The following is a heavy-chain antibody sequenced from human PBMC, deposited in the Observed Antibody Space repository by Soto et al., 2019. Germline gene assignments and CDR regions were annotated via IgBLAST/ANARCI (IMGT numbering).Heavy chain of an antibody. V-gene: IGHV4-4*07. CDR2: IYTSGNT. J-gene: IGHJ5*02. CDR1: GDSISSYY. CDR3: VRQERHASWFDP. Sequence: SETLSLTCTVSGDSISSYYWSWIRQPAGKGLEWIGRIYTSGNTQYNPSLWSRVTMSVDTSKNQLSLKLSSVTAADTAVYYCVRQERHASWFDPWGQGTLVTVSS.